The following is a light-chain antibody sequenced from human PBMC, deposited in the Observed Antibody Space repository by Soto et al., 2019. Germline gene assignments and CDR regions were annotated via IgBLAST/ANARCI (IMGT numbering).Light chain of an antibody. CDR3: QQRSNWPPIT. Sequence: EIVFTQSPATLSLSTGERATLHCRASQSVSSYLAWYQQKPGQAPRLLIYDASNRATGIPARFSGSGSGTDFTLTISSLEPEDFAVYYCQQRSNWPPITFGQGTRLEIK. V-gene: IGKV3-11*01. CDR2: DAS. CDR1: QSVSSY. J-gene: IGKJ5*01.